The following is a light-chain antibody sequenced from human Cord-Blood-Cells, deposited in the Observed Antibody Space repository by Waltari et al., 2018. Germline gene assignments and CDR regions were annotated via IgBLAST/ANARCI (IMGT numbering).Light chain of an antibody. J-gene: IGLJ3*02. Sequence: QSALTQPASVSGSPGQSITISCTGTSSDVGSYNLVSWYQQHPGKAPKLMIYEGSKRPSGVSNRFSGSMSGNTASLTISGLQAEDEADYYCCSYAGSRVFGGGTKLTVL. CDR2: EGS. CDR1: SSDVGSYNL. V-gene: IGLV2-23*01. CDR3: CSYAGSRV.